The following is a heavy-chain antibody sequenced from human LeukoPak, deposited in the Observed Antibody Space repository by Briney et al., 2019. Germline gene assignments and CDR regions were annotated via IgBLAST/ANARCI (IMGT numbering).Heavy chain of an antibody. Sequence: QTLSLTCAISGDSVSSNSAAWNWIRQSPSRGLEWLGRTFYRSKWKNDYAVSVKSRIRINPDTSKNQSSLQLSSVTPEDTAVYYCARVVGGSPDYWGQGTLVTVSS. CDR1: GDSVSSNSAA. V-gene: IGHV6-1*01. CDR2: TFYRSKWKN. CDR3: ARVVGGSPDY. J-gene: IGHJ4*02. D-gene: IGHD2-15*01.